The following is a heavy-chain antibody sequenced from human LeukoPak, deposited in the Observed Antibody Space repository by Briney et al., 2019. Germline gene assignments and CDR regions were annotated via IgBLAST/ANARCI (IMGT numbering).Heavy chain of an antibody. CDR1: GYTFTGYY. D-gene: IGHD6-19*01. V-gene: IGHV1-2*02. Sequence: GASVKVSCKASGYTFTGYYMHWVRQAPGQGLEWMGWINPNSGGTNYAQKFQGRVTMTRDTSISTAYMELSRLRSDDTAVYYCARGQPQWLVPGADDSYYYYGMDVWGQGTTVTVS. CDR3: ARGQPQWLVPGADDSYYYYGMDV. CDR2: INPNSGGT. J-gene: IGHJ6*02.